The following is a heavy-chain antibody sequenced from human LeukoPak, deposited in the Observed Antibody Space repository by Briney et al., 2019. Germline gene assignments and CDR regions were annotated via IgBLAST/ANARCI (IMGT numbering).Heavy chain of an antibody. D-gene: IGHD4-17*01. CDR3: ARYHYGDYDNWFDP. CDR2: IIPIFGTA. J-gene: IGHJ5*02. V-gene: IGHV1-69*06. Sequence: SVKVSCKASGGTFSSYAISWVRQAPGQGLEWMGGIIPIFGTANYAQKFQGRVTITADKSTSTAYMELSSLRSEDTAVYYCARYHYGDYDNWFDPWGQGTLVTVSS. CDR1: GGTFSSYA.